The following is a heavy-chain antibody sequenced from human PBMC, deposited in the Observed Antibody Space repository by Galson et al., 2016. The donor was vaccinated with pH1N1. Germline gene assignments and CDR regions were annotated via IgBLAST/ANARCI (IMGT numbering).Heavy chain of an antibody. J-gene: IGHJ4*02. CDR1: AYRFTTYY. D-gene: IGHD6-13*01. V-gene: IGHV1-46*01. CDR3: ARARGSSTWYSLNFDY. CDR2: INPSGGGT. Sequence: SVKVSCKASAYRFTTYYMHWVRQAPGQGLEWMGLINPSGGGTIYAQKFQGRVTMTRDTSTSTVYMELSSLTSEDTAVYYCARARGSSTWYSLNFDYWGQGTLVTVSS.